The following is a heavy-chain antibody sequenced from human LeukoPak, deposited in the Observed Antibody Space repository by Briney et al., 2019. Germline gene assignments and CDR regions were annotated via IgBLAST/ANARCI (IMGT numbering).Heavy chain of an antibody. D-gene: IGHD6-19*01. J-gene: IGHJ6*02. CDR1: GYTFTSYD. CDR2: MNPNNGNT. V-gene: IGHV1-8*01. Sequence: GASVKVSCKASGYTFTSYDINWVRQATGQGLEWMGWMNPNNGNTGSAQKFQGRVTMTRDTSINTAYMELSSLRSEDTAIYYCTRVSIAVAGNPLVYGMDAWGQGTTVTVSS. CDR3: TRVSIAVAGNPLVYGMDA.